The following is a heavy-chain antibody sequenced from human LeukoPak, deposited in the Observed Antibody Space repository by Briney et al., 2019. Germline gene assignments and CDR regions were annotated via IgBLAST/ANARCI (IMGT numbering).Heavy chain of an antibody. CDR3: ARVPPAHPYCFDY. J-gene: IGHJ4*02. CDR1: GYTFTGYY. Sequence: ASVKVSCKASGYTFTGYYMHWVRQAPGQGLEWMGWINPNSGGTNYAQRFQGRVTMTRDTSISTAYMELSRLRSDDTAVYYCARVPPAHPYCFDYWGQGTLVTVSS. D-gene: IGHD2-2*01. V-gene: IGHV1-2*02. CDR2: INPNSGGT.